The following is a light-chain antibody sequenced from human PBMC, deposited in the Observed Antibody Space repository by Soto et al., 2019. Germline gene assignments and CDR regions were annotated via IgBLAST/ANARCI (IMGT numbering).Light chain of an antibody. CDR3: CSYAGNSGV. V-gene: IGLV2-23*02. Sequence: QSALTQPASVSGSPGQSIIISCTGTSSDVGSYNFVSWYQQHPGKAPKLMIYEVSKRPSGVSNRFSGSTSGNTASLTISGLQPEDEADYYCCSYAGNSGVFGGGTKLTVL. J-gene: IGLJ3*02. CDR1: SSDVGSYNF. CDR2: EVS.